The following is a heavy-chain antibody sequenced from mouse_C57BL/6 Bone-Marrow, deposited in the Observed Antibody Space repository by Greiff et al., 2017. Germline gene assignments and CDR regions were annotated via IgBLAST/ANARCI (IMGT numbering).Heavy chain of an antibody. CDR3: ARLRRGSWYIDG. J-gene: IGHJ1*03. CDR2: INPGSGGT. Sequence: QVQLQQSGAELVRPGSSVKVSCKASGYAFTNYLIEWVKQRPGQGLEWIGVINPGSGGTNYNEKFKGKATLTADKSSSTAYMQLSSLTSEDSAVYCCARLRRGSWYIDGWGTGTTVTVSS. CDR1: GYAFTNYL. D-gene: IGHD2-4*01. V-gene: IGHV1-54*01.